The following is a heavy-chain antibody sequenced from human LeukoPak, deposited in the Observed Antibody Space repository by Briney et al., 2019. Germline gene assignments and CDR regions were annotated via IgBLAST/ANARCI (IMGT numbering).Heavy chain of an antibody. Sequence: GSLRLSCAASGFTFSSYGMHWVRQAPGKGLEWVAFIRYDGSNKYYADSVKGRFTISRDNSKNTLYLQMNSLRAEDTAVYYCANLEWPPYYYYGMDVWGQGTTVTVSS. CDR2: IRYDGSNK. CDR1: GFTFSSYG. CDR3: ANLEWPPYYYYGMDV. D-gene: IGHD3-3*01. V-gene: IGHV3-30*02. J-gene: IGHJ6*02.